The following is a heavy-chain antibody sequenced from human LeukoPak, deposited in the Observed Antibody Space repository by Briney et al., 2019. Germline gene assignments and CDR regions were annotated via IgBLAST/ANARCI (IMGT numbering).Heavy chain of an antibody. J-gene: IGHJ4*02. CDR3: ARYYDFWSSIDY. D-gene: IGHD3-3*01. CDR2: IKQDGSEK. Sequence: GESLRLSCAASGFSFSSHWMFWVRQAPGRGLEWVANIKQDGSEKYYVDSVKGRFTISRDNAKNSLYLQMNSRRAEDTAIYYCARYYDFWSSIDYWGQGTLVTVSS. V-gene: IGHV3-7*05. CDR1: GFSFSSHW.